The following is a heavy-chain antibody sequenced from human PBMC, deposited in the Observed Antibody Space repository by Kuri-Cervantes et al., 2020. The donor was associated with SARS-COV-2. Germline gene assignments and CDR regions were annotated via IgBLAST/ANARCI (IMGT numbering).Heavy chain of an antibody. V-gene: IGHV3-11*05. CDR1: GFTFSDYY. CDR3: ARDEADIVVVPAAHFDY. J-gene: IGHJ4*02. Sequence: GGSLRLSCAASGFTFSDYYMSWIRQAPGKGLEWVSYISSSSSYTNYADSVKGRFTISRDNAKNSLYLQMNSLRAEDTAVYYCARDEADIVVVPAAHFDYWGQGTLVTVSS. D-gene: IGHD2-2*01. CDR2: ISSSSSYT.